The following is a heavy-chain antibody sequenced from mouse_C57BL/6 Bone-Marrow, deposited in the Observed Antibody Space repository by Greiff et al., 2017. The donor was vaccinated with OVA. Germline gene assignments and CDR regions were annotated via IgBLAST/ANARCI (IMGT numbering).Heavy chain of an antibody. CDR3: ARLTGAYWYFEV. D-gene: IGHD4-1*01. CDR1: GFTFSSYA. J-gene: IGHJ1*03. CDR2: ISDGGSYT. Sequence: EVKLVESGGGLVKPGGSLKLSCAASGFTFSSYAMSWVRQTPEKRLEWVATISDGGSYTYYPDNVKGRFTISRDNAKNNLYLQMSHLKSEDTAMYYCARLTGAYWYFEVWGTGTTVTVSS. V-gene: IGHV5-4*03.